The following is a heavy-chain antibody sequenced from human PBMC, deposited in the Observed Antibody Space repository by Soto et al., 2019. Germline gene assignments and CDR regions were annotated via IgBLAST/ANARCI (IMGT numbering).Heavy chain of an antibody. CDR3: ARRLKGDFSNGSEV. CDR1: GYAFSAYA. V-gene: IGHV1-3*01. D-gene: IGHD3-10*01. J-gene: IGHJ6*02. Sequence: GASVKVSCKASGYAFSAYAIHWVRQAPGQSLEWMGWINPDNGDTKSSQKFQGRVTITRDTSASTVHMELNSLKSEDMAVYYCARRLKGDFSNGSEVWGQGTTVTVSS. CDR2: INPDNGDT.